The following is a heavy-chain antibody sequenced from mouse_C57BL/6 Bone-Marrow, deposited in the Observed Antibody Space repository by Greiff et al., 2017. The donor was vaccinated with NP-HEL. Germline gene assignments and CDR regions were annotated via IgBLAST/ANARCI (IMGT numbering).Heavy chain of an antibody. CDR1: GYTFTSYD. CDR3: ARERAWFAY. V-gene: IGHV1-85*01. J-gene: IGHJ3*01. Sequence: QVHVKQSGPELVKPGASVKLSCKASGYTFTSYDINWVKQRPGQGLEWIGWIYPRDGSTKYNAKFKGKATLTVDTSSSTAYMELHSLTSEDSAVYFCARERAWFAYWGQGTLVTVSA. CDR2: IYPRDGST.